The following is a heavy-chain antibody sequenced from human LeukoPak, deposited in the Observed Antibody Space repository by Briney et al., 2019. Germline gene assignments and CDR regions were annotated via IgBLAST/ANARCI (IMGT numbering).Heavy chain of an antibody. CDR3: AILNKYYYYGMDV. J-gene: IGHJ6*02. CDR2: IYPGDSDT. D-gene: IGHD1/OR15-1a*01. Sequence: GESLKVSCKGSGYSFTSYWIGWVRQMPGKGLEWMGIIYPGDSDTRYSPSFQGQVTISADKSISTAYLQWSSLKASDTAMYYCAILNKYYYYGMDVWGQGTTVTVSS. CDR1: GYSFTSYW. V-gene: IGHV5-51*01.